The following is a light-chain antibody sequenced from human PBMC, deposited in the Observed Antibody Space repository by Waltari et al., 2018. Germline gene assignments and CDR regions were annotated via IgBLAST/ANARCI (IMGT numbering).Light chain of an antibody. CDR1: QRIRNC. Sequence: STGLAVQRIRNCLAWYQQKPGKAPNLLIDKASILESGVPSRVSGSGSGTEFTLTISSLQPDDFATYYCQQYYLYPVTFGGGTKAEIK. V-gene: IGKV1-5*03. CDR3: QQYYLYPVT. CDR2: KAS. J-gene: IGKJ4*01.